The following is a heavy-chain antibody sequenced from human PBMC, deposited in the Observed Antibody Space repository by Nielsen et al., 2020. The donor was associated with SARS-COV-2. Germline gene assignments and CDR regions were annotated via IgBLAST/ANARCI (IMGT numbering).Heavy chain of an antibody. Sequence: ASVKVSCKASGYTFTSYDINWVRQATGQGLEWMGWMNPNSGNTGYAQKFQGRVTMTRNTSISTAYMELSSLRSEDTAVYYCARDPDDILTGAYWGQGTLVTVSS. D-gene: IGHD3-9*01. CDR1: GYTFTSYD. CDR2: MNPNSGNT. J-gene: IGHJ4*02. V-gene: IGHV1-8*01. CDR3: ARDPDDILTGAY.